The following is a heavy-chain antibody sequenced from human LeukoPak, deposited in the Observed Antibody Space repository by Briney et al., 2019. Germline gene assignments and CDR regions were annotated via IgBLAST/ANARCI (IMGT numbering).Heavy chain of an antibody. D-gene: IGHD6-13*01. Sequence: PGGSLRLSCAASGFTFSSYSMNWVRQAPGKGLEWVSYISSRSSTIYYADSVKGRFTISRDNAKNSLYLQMNSLRAEDTAVYYCAGTVVPGDRGSSWEAFDIWGQGTMVTVSS. CDR2: ISSRSSTI. CDR1: GFTFSSYS. CDR3: AGTVVPGDRGSSWEAFDI. J-gene: IGHJ3*02. V-gene: IGHV3-48*01.